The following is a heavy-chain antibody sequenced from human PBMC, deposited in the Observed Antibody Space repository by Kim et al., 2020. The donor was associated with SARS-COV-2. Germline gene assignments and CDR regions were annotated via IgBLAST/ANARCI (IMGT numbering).Heavy chain of an antibody. CDR3: ARDRPYSSSWLAYYYYGMDV. V-gene: IGHV3-48*03. D-gene: IGHD6-13*01. J-gene: IGHJ6*02. CDR2: ISSSGSTI. CDR1: GFTFSSYE. Sequence: GGSLRLSCAASGFTFSSYEMNWVRQAPGKGLEWVSYISSSGSTIYYADSVKGRFTISRDNAKNSLYLQMNSLRAEDTAVYYCARDRPYSSSWLAYYYYGMDVWGQGTTVTVSS.